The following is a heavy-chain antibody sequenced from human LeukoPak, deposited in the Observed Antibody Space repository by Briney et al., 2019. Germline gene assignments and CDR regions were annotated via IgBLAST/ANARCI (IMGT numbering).Heavy chain of an antibody. CDR1: GFTFSSYA. D-gene: IGHD1-26*01. CDR2: MSVSGTT. Sequence: PGGSLRLSCAASGFTFSSYAMAWVRQAPGKGLEWVSGMSVSGTTYYADSVKGRATISRDNSKNTLYLQMNSLRAEDTAVYYCAKDSGIYYFDYWGQGTLVTVSS. V-gene: IGHV3-23*01. CDR3: AKDSGIYYFDY. J-gene: IGHJ4*02.